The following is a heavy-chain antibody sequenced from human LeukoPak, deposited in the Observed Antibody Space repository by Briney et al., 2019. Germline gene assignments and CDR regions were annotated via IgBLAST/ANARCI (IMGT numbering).Heavy chain of an antibody. D-gene: IGHD3-22*01. CDR1: GYTLTELS. CDR3: ATLIPTYYYDSSGFDY. J-gene: IGHJ4*02. V-gene: IGHV1-24*01. Sequence: ASVKVSCKVSGYTLTELSMHWVRQAPGKGLEWMGGFDPEDGETIYAQKFQGRVTMTEDTSTDTAYMELSSLRPEDTAVYYCATLIPTYYYDSSGFDYWGQGTLVTVSS. CDR2: FDPEDGET.